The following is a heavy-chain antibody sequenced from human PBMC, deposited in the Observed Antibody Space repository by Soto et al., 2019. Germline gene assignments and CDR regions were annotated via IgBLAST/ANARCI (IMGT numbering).Heavy chain of an antibody. J-gene: IGHJ4*02. Sequence: SETLSLTCTVSGGSISSGDYYWSWIRQPPGKGLEWIGYIYYSGSTYYNPSLKSRVTISVDTSKNQFSLKLSSVTAADTAVYYCASMIAAEGYFDYWGQGTLVTVSS. CDR2: IYYSGST. V-gene: IGHV4-30-4*01. D-gene: IGHD6-25*01. CDR1: GGSISSGDYY. CDR3: ASMIAAEGYFDY.